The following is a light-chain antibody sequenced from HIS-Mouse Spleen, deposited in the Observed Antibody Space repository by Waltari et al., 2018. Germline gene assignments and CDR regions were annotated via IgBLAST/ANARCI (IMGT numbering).Light chain of an antibody. V-gene: IGLV1-47*01. Sequence: QSVLTQPPSASGTPGQRVTISCSGSSSNIGSNYVYWYQQLPGTAPKPRIYRNNQRPSGVPDRFSGSKSGTSASLAISGLRSEDEADYYCAAWDDSLSGPVFGGGTKLTVL. J-gene: IGLJ3*02. CDR1: SSNIGSNY. CDR3: AAWDDSLSGPV. CDR2: RNN.